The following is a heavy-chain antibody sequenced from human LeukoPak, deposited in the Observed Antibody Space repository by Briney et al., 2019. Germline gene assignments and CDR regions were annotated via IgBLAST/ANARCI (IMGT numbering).Heavy chain of an antibody. Sequence: ASVKVSCKASGYTFNNYGISWVRQAPGQGLEWMGWVTSYNGDTNYAQKFQGRVTMSTDTSTSTAYMELSSLRSEDTAVYYCAMRDVGTMIVVVMDAFDIWGQGTMVTVSS. CDR2: VTSYNGDT. J-gene: IGHJ3*02. CDR1: GYTFNNYG. CDR3: AMRDVGTMIVVVMDAFDI. D-gene: IGHD3-22*01. V-gene: IGHV1-18*01.